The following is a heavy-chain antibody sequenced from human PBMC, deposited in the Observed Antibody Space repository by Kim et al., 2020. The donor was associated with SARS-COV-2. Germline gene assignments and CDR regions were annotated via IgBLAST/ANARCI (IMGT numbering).Heavy chain of an antibody. V-gene: IGHV3-15*01. Sequence: GGSLRLSCAASGFTFSNAWMSWVRQAPGKGLEWVGRIKSKTDGGTTDYAAPVKGRFTISRDDSKNTLYLQMNSLKTEDTAVYYCTAVVPAAPPHERDYWGQGTLVTVSS. J-gene: IGHJ4*02. CDR1: GFTFSNAW. CDR3: TAVVPAAPPHERDY. D-gene: IGHD2-2*01. CDR2: IKSKTDGGTT.